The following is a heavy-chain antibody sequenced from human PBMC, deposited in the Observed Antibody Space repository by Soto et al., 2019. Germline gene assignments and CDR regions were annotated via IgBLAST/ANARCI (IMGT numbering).Heavy chain of an antibody. J-gene: IGHJ4*02. Sequence: ASVKVSCKASGYTFTSYAMHWVRQAPGQRLEWMGWINAGNGNTKYSQKLQGRVTMTTDTSTSTAYMELRSLRSDDTAVYYCARVLILTGYYNGFDYWSQGTLVTVSS. CDR3: ARVLILTGYYNGFDY. CDR1: GYTFTSYA. D-gene: IGHD3-9*01. CDR2: INAGNGNT. V-gene: IGHV1-3*01.